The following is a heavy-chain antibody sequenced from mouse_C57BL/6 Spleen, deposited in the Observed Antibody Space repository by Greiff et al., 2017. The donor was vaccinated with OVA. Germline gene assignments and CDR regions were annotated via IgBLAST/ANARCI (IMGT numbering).Heavy chain of an antibody. J-gene: IGHJ1*03. CDR2: IDPETGGT. V-gene: IGHV1-15*01. Sequence: LQESGAELVRPGASVTLSCKASGYTFTDYEMHWVKQTPVHGLEWIGAIDPETGGTAYNQKFKGKAILTADKSSSTAYMELRSLTSEDSAVYYCTIYYGSSYWYFDVWGTGTTVTVSS. D-gene: IGHD1-1*01. CDR1: GYTFTDYE. CDR3: TIYYGSSYWYFDV.